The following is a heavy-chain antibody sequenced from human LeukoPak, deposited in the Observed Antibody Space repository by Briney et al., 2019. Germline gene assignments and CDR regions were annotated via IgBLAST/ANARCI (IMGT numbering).Heavy chain of an antibody. CDR2: IYHSGST. CDR3: ASRRYYYYYGMDV. CDR1: GGSISSSNW. V-gene: IGHV4-4*02. J-gene: IGHJ6*02. Sequence: SETLSPTCAVSGGSISSSNWWSWVRQPPGKGLEWIGEIYHSGSTNYNQSLKSRVTISVDKSKNQFSLKLSSVTAADTAVYYCASRRYYYYYGMDVWGQGTTVTVSS.